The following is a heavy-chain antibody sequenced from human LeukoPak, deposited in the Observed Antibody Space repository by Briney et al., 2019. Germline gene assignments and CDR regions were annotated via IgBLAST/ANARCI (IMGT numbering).Heavy chain of an antibody. CDR2: INPSGGST. V-gene: IGHV1-46*03. D-gene: IGHD3-10*01. CDR1: GYTFTGYY. Sequence: ASVKVSCKASGYTFTGYYMHWVRQAPGQGLEWTGIINPSGGSTSYAQKFQGRVTMTRDTSTSTAYMELSSLRSEDTAVYYCARDDIDYGSGSYMDYWGQGTLVSVSS. J-gene: IGHJ4*02. CDR3: ARDDIDYGSGSYMDY.